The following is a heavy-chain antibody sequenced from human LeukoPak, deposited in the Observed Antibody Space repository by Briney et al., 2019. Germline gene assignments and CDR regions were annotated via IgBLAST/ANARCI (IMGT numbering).Heavy chain of an antibody. Sequence: EASVKVSFKASGYTFSNYYMHWVRQAPGQGLEWMGWINPYSGGTYYAQKFQGRVTITADESTSTAYMELSSLRSEDTAVYYCARDSPDCSSTSCYLDYWGQGTLVTVSS. V-gene: IGHV1-2*02. CDR2: INPYSGGT. CDR3: ARDSPDCSSTSCYLDY. CDR1: GYTFSNYY. J-gene: IGHJ4*02. D-gene: IGHD2-2*01.